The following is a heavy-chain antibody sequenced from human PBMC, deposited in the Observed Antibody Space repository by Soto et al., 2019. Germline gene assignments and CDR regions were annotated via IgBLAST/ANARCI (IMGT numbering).Heavy chain of an antibody. CDR2: ISPEDGNT. CDR3: ATARDSSGFYFDY. J-gene: IGHJ4*02. Sequence: ASVKVSCKASGYTFTNSGIGWVRQAPGKGLEWMGWISPEDGNTNYAQNLQGRVTMTADTSTDTAYMELSSLRSEDTAVYYCATARDSSGFYFDYWGQGTLVTSPQ. V-gene: IGHV1-18*01. D-gene: IGHD3-22*01. CDR1: GYTFTNSG.